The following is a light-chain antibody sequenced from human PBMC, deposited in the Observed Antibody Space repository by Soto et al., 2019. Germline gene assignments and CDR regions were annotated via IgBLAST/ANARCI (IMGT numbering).Light chain of an antibody. CDR1: QSISSW. J-gene: IGKJ1*01. CDR2: DAS. V-gene: IGKV1-5*01. Sequence: DIQMTQFPSTLSAYVGDRVTITCRASQSISSWLAWYQQKPGKAPKLLIYDASSLESGVPSRFSGSGSGTEFTLTISSLKPDDFATYYCQQYQSYSRTFGQGTKVDIK. CDR3: QQYQSYSRT.